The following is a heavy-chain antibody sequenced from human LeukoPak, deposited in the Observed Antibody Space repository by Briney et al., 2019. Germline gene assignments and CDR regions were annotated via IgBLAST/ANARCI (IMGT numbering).Heavy chain of an antibody. CDR1: GFPFTMYY. CDR2: INPGDGAT. D-gene: IGHD1-26*01. J-gene: IGHJ6*03. V-gene: IGHV1-46*01. Sequence: ASVKVSCKASGFPFTMYYEWLGMINPGDGATTYAQRFRGRVTVTRDMSTTTVYMDLRGLRSEDTAVFFCAREQRGGLSGSLGGLFASYYTYYYMDVWGRGTTVTVSS. CDR3: AREQRGGLSGSLGGLFASYYTYYYMDV.